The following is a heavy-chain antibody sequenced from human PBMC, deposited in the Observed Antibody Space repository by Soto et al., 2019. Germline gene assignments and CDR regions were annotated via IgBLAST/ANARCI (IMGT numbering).Heavy chain of an antibody. Sequence: SETLSLTCTVSGGSVSSGSYYWNWIRQPPGEGLEWIGYIHYSGSTDYNPSLKSRVTISVDTSKNQFSLKLSSVTAADTAVYYCARGPPAYCGGDCYPDYWGQGNLVTAS. CDR1: GGSVSSGSYY. V-gene: IGHV4-61*01. J-gene: IGHJ4*02. CDR3: ARGPPAYCGGDCYPDY. CDR2: IHYSGST. D-gene: IGHD2-21*02.